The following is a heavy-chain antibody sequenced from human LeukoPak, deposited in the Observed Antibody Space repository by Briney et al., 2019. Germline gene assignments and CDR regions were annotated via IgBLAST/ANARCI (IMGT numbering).Heavy chain of an antibody. J-gene: IGHJ4*02. CDR2: IKQDGSKK. CDR3: ATPLEYYDSSGYHQGGD. V-gene: IGHV3-7*03. D-gene: IGHD3-22*01. CDR1: GFTFSSYW. Sequence: TGGSLRLSCAASGFTFSSYWMSWVRQAPGKGLEWVANIKQDGSKKNYVDSVKGRFTISRDNAKNSLYLQMNSLRAEDTAVYYCATPLEYYDSSGYHQGGDWGQGTLVTVSS.